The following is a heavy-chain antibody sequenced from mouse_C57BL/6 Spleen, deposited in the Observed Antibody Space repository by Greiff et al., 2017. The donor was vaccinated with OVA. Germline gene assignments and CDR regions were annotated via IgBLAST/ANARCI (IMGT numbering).Heavy chain of an antibody. Sequence: QVQLQQPGAELVMPGASVKLSCKASGYTFTSYWMHWVKQRPGQGLEWIGEIDPSDSYTNYNQKFKGKSTLTVDKSSSTAYMQLSSLTSEDSAVYYCARRDYYGSSGYWGQGTTLTVSS. D-gene: IGHD1-1*01. J-gene: IGHJ2*01. CDR1: GYTFTSYW. CDR3: ARRDYYGSSGY. CDR2: IDPSDSYT. V-gene: IGHV1-69*01.